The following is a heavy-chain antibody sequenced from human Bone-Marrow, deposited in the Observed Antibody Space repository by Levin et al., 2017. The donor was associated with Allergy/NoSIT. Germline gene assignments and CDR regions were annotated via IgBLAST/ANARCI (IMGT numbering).Heavy chain of an antibody. CDR2: ISYDGSNK. Sequence: GGSLRLSCAASGFTFSSYAMHWVRQAPGKGLEWVAVISYDGSNKYYADSVKGRFTISRDNSKNTLYLQMNSLRAEDTAVYYCARDRRYFDDPYYYYGMDVWGQGTTVTVSS. CDR1: GFTFSSYA. CDR3: ARDRRYFDDPYYYYGMDV. D-gene: IGHD3-9*01. V-gene: IGHV3-30*04. J-gene: IGHJ6*02.